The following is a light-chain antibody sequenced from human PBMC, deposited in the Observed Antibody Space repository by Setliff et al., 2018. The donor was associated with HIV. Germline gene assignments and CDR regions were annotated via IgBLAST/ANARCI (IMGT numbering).Light chain of an antibody. CDR1: TGAVTSGNF. Sequence: QAVVTQEPSLTVSPGGTVTLTCASSTGAVTSGNFPSCFQQKPGQAPRALIYSSSKKHSWTPARFSGSLLGGKAALTLSGVQPEDEADYYCLLYYGTFYVFGSGTKVTVL. V-gene: IGLV7-43*01. CDR3: LLYYGTFYV. CDR2: SSS. J-gene: IGLJ1*01.